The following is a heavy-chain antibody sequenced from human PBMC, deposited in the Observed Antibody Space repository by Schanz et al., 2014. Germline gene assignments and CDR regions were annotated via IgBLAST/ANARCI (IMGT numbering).Heavy chain of an antibody. CDR2: ISSSSSTR. CDR3: ARLDPYCRSGTCSRAFDF. J-gene: IGHJ4*02. D-gene: IGHD2-15*01. CDR1: RFTVTNAW. Sequence: EVHLVESGGGLVKPGGSLTLSCAASRFTVTNAWMSWVRQAPGKGLEWVSYISSSSSTRYYADSVKGRFTMSRDSSKNTLFLQMNSLRTEDTAVYYCARLDPYCRSGTCSRAFDFWGQGTLVTVSS. V-gene: IGHV3-48*04.